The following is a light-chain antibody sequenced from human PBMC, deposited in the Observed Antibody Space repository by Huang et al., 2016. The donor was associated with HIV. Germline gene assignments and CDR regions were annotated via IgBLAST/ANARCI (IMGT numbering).Light chain of an antibody. CDR1: RGVSSSY. V-gene: IGKV3-20*01. J-gene: IGKJ4*01. CDR3: QQYGSSPVT. CDR2: DAS. Sequence: EIVLTQSPGTLSLSPGERATLSCRAGRGVSSSYLAWYQQKPGQAPRLVMYDASRRATGISDRFSASGSGTDFNLTINRLEPEDFAVYYCQQYGSSPVTFGGGTRVEIK.